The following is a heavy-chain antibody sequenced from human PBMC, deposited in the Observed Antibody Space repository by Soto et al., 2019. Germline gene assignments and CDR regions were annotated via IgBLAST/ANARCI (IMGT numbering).Heavy chain of an antibody. CDR2: IVPIFGKA. Sequence: SVKVSCKASGGTFSDSVTSWVRQAPGQGLEWVGGIVPIFGKANLAEKFQDRVTITADESTNTAYMKLSSLRSEDTAVYYCARGRDGSNYYFDYWDQGTLVTVSS. V-gene: IGHV1-69*13. J-gene: IGHJ4*02. CDR1: GGTFSDSV. CDR3: ARGRDGSNYYFDY. D-gene: IGHD3-10*01.